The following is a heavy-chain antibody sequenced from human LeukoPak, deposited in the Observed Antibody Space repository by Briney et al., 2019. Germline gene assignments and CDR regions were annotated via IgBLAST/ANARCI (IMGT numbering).Heavy chain of an antibody. Sequence: GGSLRLSCAASGFTFSNYAMSWVRQAPGEGLEWVSAISASGGSTYYADSVKGRFTISRDNSKNTLYVEMNSLRAEDTAVYYCAKVGDGHCSTTSCYGWFDPWGQGTLVTVSS. CDR2: ISASGGST. CDR3: AKVGDGHCSTTSCYGWFDP. V-gene: IGHV3-23*01. D-gene: IGHD2-2*01. J-gene: IGHJ5*02. CDR1: GFTFSNYA.